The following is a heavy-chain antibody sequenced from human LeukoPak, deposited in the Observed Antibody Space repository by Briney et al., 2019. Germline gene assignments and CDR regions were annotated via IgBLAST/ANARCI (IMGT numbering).Heavy chain of an antibody. D-gene: IGHD3-22*01. V-gene: IGHV1-18*01. CDR3: VRRIVVVTTGPHFDY. CDR2: ISAYNGNT. CDR1: GYTFTSYG. Sequence: ASVKVSCKASGYTFTSYGISWVRQAPGQGLEWMGWISAYNGNTNYAQKLQGRVTMTTDTSTSTAYMELRSLRSDDTAVYYCVRRIVVVTTGPHFDYWGQGTLVTVSS. J-gene: IGHJ4*02.